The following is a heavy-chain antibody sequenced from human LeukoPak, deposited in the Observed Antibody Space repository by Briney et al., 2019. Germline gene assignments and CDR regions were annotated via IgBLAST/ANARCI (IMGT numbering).Heavy chain of an antibody. CDR3: ARDSWGIVLIVYAPGRAFDI. D-gene: IGHD2-8*01. V-gene: IGHV4-4*07. Sequence: SETLSLTCTVSGGSISSYYRSWIGQPAGKGLEWIGRIYTSGSTNYNPSLKSRVTISVDKSKNQFSLKLSSVTAADTAVYYCARDSWGIVLIVYAPGRAFDIWGQGTMVTVSS. CDR2: IYTSGST. J-gene: IGHJ3*02. CDR1: GGSISSYY.